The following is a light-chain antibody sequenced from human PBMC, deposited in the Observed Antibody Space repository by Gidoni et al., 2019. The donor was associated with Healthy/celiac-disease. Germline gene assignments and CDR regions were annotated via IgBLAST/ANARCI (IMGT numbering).Light chain of an antibody. CDR3: QQRSNWPPMYT. CDR2: DAS. V-gene: IGKV3-11*01. Sequence: ELVLTQPPATLSLPPGETASLSCRASESVSSYLAWYQQKTGQAPRLLIYDASNRATSIPARFSGSGSATDVTLTISSLEPEDVAVYYCQQRSNWPPMYTFGQGTKLEIK. J-gene: IGKJ2*01. CDR1: ESVSSY.